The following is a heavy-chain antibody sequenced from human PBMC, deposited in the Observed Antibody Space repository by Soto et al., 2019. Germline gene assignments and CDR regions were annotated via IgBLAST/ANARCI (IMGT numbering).Heavy chain of an antibody. Sequence: QVQLVQSGAEVKKPGSSVKVSCKASGGTFSSYAISWVRQAPGQGLEWMGGIIPIFGTANYAQKFQGRVTITADEYTRTSYMDLSSLRSEDTALDYCAANSYDSSGPLRVASGFAYWGQGTLVTVSS. CDR3: AANSYDSSGPLRVASGFAY. D-gene: IGHD3-22*01. CDR1: GGTFSSYA. CDR2: IIPIFGTA. V-gene: IGHV1-69*01. J-gene: IGHJ4*02.